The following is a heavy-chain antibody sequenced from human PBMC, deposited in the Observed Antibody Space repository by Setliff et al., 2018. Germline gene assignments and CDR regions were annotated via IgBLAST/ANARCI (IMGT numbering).Heavy chain of an antibody. D-gene: IGHD1-26*01. CDR1: GFTFRSYW. CDR2: VSGSGGST. CDR3: VKEEGWDSLQDAFDI. V-gene: IGHV3-23*01. J-gene: IGHJ3*02. Sequence: GGSLRLSCAASGFTFRSYWMSWVRQAPGKGLEWVSAVSGSGGSTYYADSVKGRFTISRDNSKNTLYLQMNSLRAEDTAVYYCVKEEGWDSLQDAFDIWGQGTMVTVSS.